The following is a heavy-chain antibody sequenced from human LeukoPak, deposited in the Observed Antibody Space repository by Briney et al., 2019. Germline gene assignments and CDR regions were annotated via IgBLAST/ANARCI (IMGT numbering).Heavy chain of an antibody. V-gene: IGHV4-61*02. J-gene: IGHJ5*02. CDR2: IYTSGST. D-gene: IGHD5-12*01. Sequence: SETLSLTCTVSGGSISSGSYYWSWIRQPAGKGLEWIGRIYTSGSTNYNPSLKSRVTISVDTSKNQFSLKLSSVSAADTAVYYCARDRGSGWLPQGYWFDPWGQGTLVTVSS. CDR1: GGSISSGSYY. CDR3: ARDRGSGWLPQGYWFDP.